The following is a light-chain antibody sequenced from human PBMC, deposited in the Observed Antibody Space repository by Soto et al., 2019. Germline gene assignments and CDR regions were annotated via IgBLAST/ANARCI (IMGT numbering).Light chain of an antibody. CDR1: SSNIGSYT. V-gene: IGLV1-44*01. J-gene: IGLJ1*01. CDR3: CSYAGSYTYV. CDR2: SNH. Sequence: QSVLTQPPSASGTPGQTVTVSCSGSSSNIGSYTVNWYQQLPGTAPKLVIYSNHQRPSGVPDRFSGSKSGTSASLAISGLQSEDEADYYCCSYAGSYTYVFGTGTKVTVL.